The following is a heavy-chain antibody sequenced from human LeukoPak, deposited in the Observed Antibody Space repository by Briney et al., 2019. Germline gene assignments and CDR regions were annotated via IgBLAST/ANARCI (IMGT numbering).Heavy chain of an antibody. CDR3: TCEQDVW. CDR1: GSTSSKAW. Sequence: PGGSLRLSCAASGSTSSKAWMSSVRQAPGKGLEWVGRIKSKTDGGTTDYAAPVKGRFTISRDDSKNTLYLQMNSLKTEDTAVYYCTCEQDVWWGQGTLVTVSS. CDR2: IKSKTDGGTT. J-gene: IGHJ4*02. V-gene: IGHV3-15*01.